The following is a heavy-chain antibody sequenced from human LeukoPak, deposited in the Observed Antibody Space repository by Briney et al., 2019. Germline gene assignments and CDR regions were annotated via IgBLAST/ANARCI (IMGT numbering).Heavy chain of an antibody. CDR1: GFIFSNYN. CDR3: ARVRYGSGSYYYFDY. CDR2: ISSSSGTI. D-gene: IGHD3-10*01. Sequence: GGSLRLSCAASGFIFSNYNMNWVRQTPGKGLEWLSYISSSSGTIYYADSVKGRFTISGDNAKNSLHLQMNSLRAEDTAVYYCARVRYGSGSYYYFDYWGQGTLVTVSS. V-gene: IGHV3-48*01. J-gene: IGHJ4*02.